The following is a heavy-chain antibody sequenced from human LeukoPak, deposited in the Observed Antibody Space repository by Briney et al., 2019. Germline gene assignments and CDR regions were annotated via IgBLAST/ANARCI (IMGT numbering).Heavy chain of an antibody. Sequence: ASVMVPYKASGYTFYHNVLMWVRQAPGQGPEWLGWINTQNCNANIAQRFQGRVTMTTDSSTNTAYMELRSLKSDDTAVYYCARACTTFITQWCFSDYWGQGTLVTVSS. CDR1: GYTFYHNV. D-gene: IGHD2-8*01. V-gene: IGHV1-18*01. CDR2: INTQNCNA. CDR3: ARACTTFITQWCFSDY. J-gene: IGHJ4*02.